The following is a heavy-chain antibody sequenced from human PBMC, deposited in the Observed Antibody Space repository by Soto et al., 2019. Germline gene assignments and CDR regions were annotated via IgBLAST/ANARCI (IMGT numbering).Heavy chain of an antibody. D-gene: IGHD5-12*01. J-gene: IGHJ5*02. V-gene: IGHV6-1*01. CDR1: GDSVSSNSAA. CDR3: AREGLEMATITYNWFDP. Sequence: SQTLSLTCVISGDSVSSNSAAWNWIRQSPSRGLEWLGRTYYRSKWYNDYAVSVKSRITINPDTSKNQLSLQLNSVTPEDTAVYYCAREGLEMATITYNWFDPWGQGTLVTVSS. CDR2: TYYRSKWYN.